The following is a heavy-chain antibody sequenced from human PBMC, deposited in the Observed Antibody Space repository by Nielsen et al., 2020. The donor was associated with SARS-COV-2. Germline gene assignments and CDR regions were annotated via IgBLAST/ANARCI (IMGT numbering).Heavy chain of an antibody. CDR2: IYYSGST. V-gene: IGHV4-61*01. CDR1: GGSVSSGSYY. Sequence: SETLSLTCTVSGGSVSSGSYYWSWIRQPPGKGLEWIGYIYYSGSTNYNPSLKSRVAISMEKSKNQFSLKLSSVTAADTAVYYCARVPLRFPFDSWGQGTLVTVSS. J-gene: IGHJ4*02. CDR3: ARVPLRFPFDS.